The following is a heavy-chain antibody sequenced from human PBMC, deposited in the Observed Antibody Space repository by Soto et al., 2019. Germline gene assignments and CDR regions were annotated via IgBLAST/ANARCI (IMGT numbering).Heavy chain of an antibody. J-gene: IGHJ6*02. V-gene: IGHV1-2*04. CDR3: ARHRCLEYSNTYYYYGMDV. Sequence: QVQLVQSGAEVKKPGASVKVSCKASGYTFTGYYMHWVRQAPGQGLEWMGWINPNSGGTNYAQKVQGWVTMTRDTSISTAYMELSRLRSDDTAVDDCARHRCLEYSNTYYYYGMDVWGQGTTVTVSS. CDR1: GYTFTGYY. CDR2: INPNSGGT. D-gene: IGHD6-6*01.